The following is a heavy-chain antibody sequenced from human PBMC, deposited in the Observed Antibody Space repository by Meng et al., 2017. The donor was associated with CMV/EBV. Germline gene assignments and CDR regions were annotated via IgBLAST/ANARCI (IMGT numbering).Heavy chain of an antibody. V-gene: IGHV3-52*01. CDR3: VRIDGIRGGFDY. D-gene: IGHD3-10*01. Sequence: GESLKISCAASGFTFSSSWMHWVCQAPEKGLGWVADIKCDGSEKYYVDSVKGRMTISRDNAKNSLYLQVNSLRAEDMTVYYCVRIDGIRGGFDYWGQGTLVTVSS. CDR1: GFTFSSSW. J-gene: IGHJ4*02. CDR2: IKCDGSEK.